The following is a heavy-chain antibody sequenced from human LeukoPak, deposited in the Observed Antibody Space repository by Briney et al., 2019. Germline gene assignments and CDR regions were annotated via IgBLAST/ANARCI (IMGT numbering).Heavy chain of an antibody. J-gene: IGHJ6*02. Sequence: SETLSLTCTVSGGSISTYSWSWIRQPPGKGLEWIGSIYYSGSTNYNPSLKSRVTISLDTSKNQFSLKLSSVTAADTAVYYCASRNAAIVEATSLGMDVWGQGTTVTVSS. CDR1: GGSISTYS. D-gene: IGHD1-26*01. CDR2: IYYSGST. CDR3: ASRNAAIVEATSLGMDV. V-gene: IGHV4-59*01.